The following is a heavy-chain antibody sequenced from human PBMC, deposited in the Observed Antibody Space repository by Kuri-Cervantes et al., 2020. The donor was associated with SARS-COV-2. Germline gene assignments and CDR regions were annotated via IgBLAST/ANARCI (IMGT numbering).Heavy chain of an antibody. CDR3: ARDRRAVNFYYYYMDV. Sequence: GESLKISCAASGFTLGDYSMNWVRQAPGKGLEWISYISSTSSNIYYADSIKGRFTVSRDNAKNSLHLQMNSLRVEDTAVYYCARDRRAVNFYYYYMDVWGKGTTVTVSS. V-gene: IGHV3-48*01. D-gene: IGHD6-19*01. CDR2: ISSTSSNI. J-gene: IGHJ6*03. CDR1: GFTLGDYS.